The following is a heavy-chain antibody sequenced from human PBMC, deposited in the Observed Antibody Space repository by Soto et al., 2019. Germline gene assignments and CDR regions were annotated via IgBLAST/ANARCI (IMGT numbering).Heavy chain of an antibody. CDR2: IIPIFGTA. J-gene: IGHJ4*02. D-gene: IGHD2-8*01. Sequence: ASVKVSCKASGGTFSSYAISWVRQAPGQGLEWMGGIIPIFGTANYAQKFQGRVTITADKSTGTAYMELSSLRSEDTAVYYCASGSYCTNGVCYSPWYFDYWGQGTLVTVSS. V-gene: IGHV1-69*06. CDR3: ASGSYCTNGVCYSPWYFDY. CDR1: GGTFSSYA.